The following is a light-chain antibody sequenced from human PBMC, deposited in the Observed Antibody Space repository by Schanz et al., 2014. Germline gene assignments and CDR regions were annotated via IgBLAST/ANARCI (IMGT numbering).Light chain of an antibody. Sequence: EIVLTQSPATLSLSPGERATLSCRASQSVSSYLAWYQQKPGQAPRLLIYDASNRATGIPARFSGSGSGTXXTLTISSLEPEDFXXYYCQQRSNWPPFTFGPGTKVDIK. CDR2: DAS. V-gene: IGKV3-11*01. J-gene: IGKJ3*01. CDR1: QSVSSY. CDR3: QQRSNWPPFT.